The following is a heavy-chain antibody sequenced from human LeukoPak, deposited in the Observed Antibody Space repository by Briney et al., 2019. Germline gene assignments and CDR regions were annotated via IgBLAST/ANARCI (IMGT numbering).Heavy chain of an antibody. CDR3: AHGYGSGRRFDP. J-gene: IGHJ5*02. V-gene: IGHV2-5*02. CDR2: IYWDDDK. D-gene: IGHD3-10*01. Sequence: SGPTLVNPTQTLTLTCTFSGFSLSTSGVGVGWIRQPPGKALECLALIYWDDDKRYSPPLKSRLTITKDTSKNQVVLTMTNMDPVDTATYYCAHGYGSGRRFDPWGQGTLVTVSS. CDR1: GFSLSTSGVG.